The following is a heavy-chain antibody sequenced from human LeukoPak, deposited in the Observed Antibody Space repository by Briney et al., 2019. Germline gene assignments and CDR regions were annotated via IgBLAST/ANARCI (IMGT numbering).Heavy chain of an antibody. J-gene: IGHJ4*02. CDR3: ARSELEYYFDY. Sequence: SETLSLTCTVSGGSISSGGYYWSWIRQPPGKGLEWIGYIYHSGSTYYNPSLKSRVTISVDRSKNQFSLKLSSVTAADTAVYYCARSELEYYFDYWGQGTLVTVSS. D-gene: IGHD1-26*01. CDR1: GGSISSGGYY. CDR2: IYHSGST. V-gene: IGHV4-30-2*01.